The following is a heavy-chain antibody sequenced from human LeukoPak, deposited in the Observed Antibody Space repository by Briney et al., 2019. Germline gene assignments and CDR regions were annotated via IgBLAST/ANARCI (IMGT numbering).Heavy chain of an antibody. CDR2: IYTSRSN. CDR1: GGSLSSYY. CDR3: ARAVTMVRGGVAAFDI. V-gene: IGHV4-4*07. Sequence: SETLSLTCIDSGGSLSSYYGSWIRQPAGKGLEWIGRIYTSRSNNYNHSLKSRVIMSRDTSKNQFSLKLSSVTAADTAVYDWARAVTMVRGGVAAFDIWGQGTMVTVSS. J-gene: IGHJ3*02. D-gene: IGHD3-10*01.